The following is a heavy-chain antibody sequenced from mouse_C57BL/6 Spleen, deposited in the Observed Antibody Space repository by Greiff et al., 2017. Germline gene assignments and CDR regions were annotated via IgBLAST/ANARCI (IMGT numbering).Heavy chain of an antibody. V-gene: IGHV7-3*01. CDR1: GFTFTDYY. CDR3: ARYIPGPCYAMDY. CDR2: IRNKANGYTT. Sequence: EVMLVESGGGLVQPGGSLSLSCAASGFTFTDYYMSWVRQPPGKALEWLGFIRNKANGYTTEYSASVKGRFTISRDNSQSILYLQMNALRAEDSATYYCARYIPGPCYAMDYWGQGTSVTVSS. J-gene: IGHJ4*01.